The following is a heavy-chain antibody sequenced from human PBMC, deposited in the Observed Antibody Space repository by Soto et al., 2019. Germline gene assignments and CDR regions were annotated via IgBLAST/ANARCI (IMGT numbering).Heavy chain of an antibody. D-gene: IGHD6-19*01. CDR3: AKDRRLAVAGGYAFDI. CDR1: GFTFSSYG. CDR2: ISYDGSNK. J-gene: IGHJ3*02. Sequence: QVQLVESGGGVVQPGRSLRLSCAASGFTFSSYGMHWVRQAPGKGLQWVAVISYDGSNKNYADSVKGRFTISRDNSKNKLYLQMNSLRAEDTAVYYCAKDRRLAVAGGYAFDIWGQGTMVTVSS. V-gene: IGHV3-30*18.